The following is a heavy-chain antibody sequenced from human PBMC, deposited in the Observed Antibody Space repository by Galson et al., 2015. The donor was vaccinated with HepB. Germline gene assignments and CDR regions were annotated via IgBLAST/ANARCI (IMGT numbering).Heavy chain of an antibody. J-gene: IGHJ4*02. V-gene: IGHV3-48*02. Sequence: SLRLSCAASGFTFGAYGMNWVRQAPGKGLEWISYISSTGNSIDYADSVKGRFTISRDNAKNSLYLQVSSLRDEDTAVYYCARDRHSGLGHHEYRGQGTVVTVSS. CDR2: ISSTGNSI. CDR1: GFTFGAYG. CDR3: ARDRHSGLGHHEY. D-gene: IGHD1-26*01.